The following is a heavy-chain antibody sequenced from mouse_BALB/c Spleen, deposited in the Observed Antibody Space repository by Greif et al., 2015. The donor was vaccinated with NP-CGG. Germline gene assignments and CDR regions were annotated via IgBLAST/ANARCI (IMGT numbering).Heavy chain of an antibody. Sequence: QVQLQQSGAELAKPGASVKMSCKASGYTFTSYWMHWVKQRPGQGLEWIGYINPSTGYTEYNQKFKDKATLTADKSSSPAYMQLSSLTSEDSAVYYCARERGTYYGNYGAYWGQGTLVTVSA. CDR1: GYTFTSYW. CDR3: ARERGTYYGNYGAY. V-gene: IGHV1-7*01. D-gene: IGHD2-10*01. J-gene: IGHJ3*01. CDR2: INPSTGYT.